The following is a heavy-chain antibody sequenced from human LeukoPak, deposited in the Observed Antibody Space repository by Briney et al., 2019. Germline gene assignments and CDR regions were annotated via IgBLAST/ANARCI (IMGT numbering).Heavy chain of an antibody. D-gene: IGHD2-15*01. CDR1: GFTFSSYW. Sequence: PGGSLRLSCVASGFTFSSYWMTWVRQAPGKGREWVANIKEDGGEGYYVDSVKGRFTVSRDNAKNSLYLQVTSLRAEDTAVYYCARDLSLYCSGGSSYSLNYWGQGTLVTVSS. J-gene: IGHJ4*02. V-gene: IGHV3-7*01. CDR2: IKEDGGEG. CDR3: ARDLSLYCSGGSSYSLNY.